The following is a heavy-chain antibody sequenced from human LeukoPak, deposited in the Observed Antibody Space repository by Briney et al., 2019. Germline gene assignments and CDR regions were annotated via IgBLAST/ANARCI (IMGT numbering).Heavy chain of an antibody. D-gene: IGHD2-2*01. CDR3: VRGLCTGTICYVFDY. Sequence: ASAKVSCKASGGTFSSYAISWVRQAPGQGLEWMGWVNPNSGGTNFAQKFQGRVTMTSDTSMSTAYMEMSGLRSDDTAVYYCVRGLCTGTICYVFDYWGQGTLVTVSS. V-gene: IGHV1-2*02. CDR1: GGTFSSYA. J-gene: IGHJ4*02. CDR2: VNPNSGGT.